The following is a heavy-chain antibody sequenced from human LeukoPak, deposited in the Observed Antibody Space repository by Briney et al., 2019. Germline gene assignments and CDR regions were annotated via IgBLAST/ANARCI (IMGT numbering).Heavy chain of an antibody. CDR1: GGSISRHY. CDR3: ARSPDSDRLDY. D-gene: IGHD3-22*01. J-gene: IGHJ4*02. V-gene: IGHV4-59*11. Sequence: SETLSLTCSVSGGSISRHYWSWIRQPPGKGLEWIGNILNGGKTHYHPSLKSRVTISGDTSKNQFSLKLSSVNAADTAVYYCARSPDSDRLDYWGQGTLVTVSS. CDR2: ILNGGKT.